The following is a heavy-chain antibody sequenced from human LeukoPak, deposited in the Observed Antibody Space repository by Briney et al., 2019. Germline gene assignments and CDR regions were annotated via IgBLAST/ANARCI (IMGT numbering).Heavy chain of an antibody. Sequence: ASVKVSCKASGGTFSSYAISWVRQAPGQGLEWMGGIIPIFDTTSNAQKFQGRVTITADESTSTAYMELSSLRSEDTAVYYCAREGETFWFDPWGQGTLVTVSS. CDR2: IIPIFDTT. CDR1: GGTFSSYA. D-gene: IGHD1-26*01. J-gene: IGHJ5*02. CDR3: AREGETFWFDP. V-gene: IGHV1-69*01.